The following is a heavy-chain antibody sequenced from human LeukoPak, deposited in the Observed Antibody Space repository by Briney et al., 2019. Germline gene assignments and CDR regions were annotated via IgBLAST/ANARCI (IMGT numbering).Heavy chain of an antibody. J-gene: IGHJ4*02. CDR1: GYGFTSHY. V-gene: IGHV1-46*01. D-gene: IGHD2-15*01. Sequence: GASVKVSCKASGYGFTSHYMHWVRQAPGQGLEWMGLISPSGSSTLYAQKFQGRVTMTRDMSTTTDYMELSSLRSEDTAVYYCARGYCSGGSCYSGYFDYWGQGTLVTVSS. CDR3: ARGYCSGGSCYSGYFDY. CDR2: ISPSGSST.